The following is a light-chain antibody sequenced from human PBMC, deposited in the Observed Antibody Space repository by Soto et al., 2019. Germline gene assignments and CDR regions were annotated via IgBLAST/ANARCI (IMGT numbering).Light chain of an antibody. CDR1: SSDVGGYKY. J-gene: IGLJ2*01. CDR3: SSYAGSSARVV. Sequence: QSVLTQPASVSGSPGQSITISCTGTSSDVGGYKYVYWYQQHPGKAPKVMIYEVTNRPSGVSNRFSGSESDTTASLIISGLQPEDEADYYCSSYAGSSARVVFGGGTKLTVL. CDR2: EVT. V-gene: IGLV2-14*01.